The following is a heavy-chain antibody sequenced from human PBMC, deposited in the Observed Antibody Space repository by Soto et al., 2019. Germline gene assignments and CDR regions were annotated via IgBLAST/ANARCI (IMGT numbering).Heavy chain of an antibody. V-gene: IGHV4-59*08. CDR3: ARRVRKQLDWHDAFDI. CDR2: IYYSGST. D-gene: IGHD6-13*01. Sequence: SETLSLTCTVSGGSISSYYWSWIRQPPGKGLEWIGYIYYSGSTNYNPSLKGRVTISVDTSKNQFSLKLSSVTAADTAVYYCARRVRKQLDWHDAFDIWGQGTMVTVS. CDR1: GGSISSYY. J-gene: IGHJ3*02.